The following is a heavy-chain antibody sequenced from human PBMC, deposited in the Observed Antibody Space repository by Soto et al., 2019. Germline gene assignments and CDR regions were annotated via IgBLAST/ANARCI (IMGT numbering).Heavy chain of an antibody. CDR2: INPSGGST. CDR1: GYTFTSYY. V-gene: IGHV1-46*01. CDR3: ARDDTVTPYYFDY. J-gene: IGHJ4*02. D-gene: IGHD4-17*01. Sequence: ASVKVSCKASGYTFTSYYMHWVRQAPGQGLEWMGIINPSGGSTSYAQKFQGRVTMTRDTSTSTAYMELRSLRSDDTAVYYCARDDTVTPYYFDYWGQGTLVTVSS.